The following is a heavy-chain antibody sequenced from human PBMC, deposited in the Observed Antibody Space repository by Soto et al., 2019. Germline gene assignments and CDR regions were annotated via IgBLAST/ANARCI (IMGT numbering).Heavy chain of an antibody. CDR3: ARASAGRVFDY. CDR1: GFTFSSYW. CDR2: MNSDGSSI. D-gene: IGHD6-19*01. Sequence: GGSLRLSCAASGFTFSSYWMHWVRQVPGKGLVWVSCMNSDGSSIAYADSVKGRFTISRDNAKNTLYLQMNSLRAEDTAVYYCARASAGRVFDYWGQGTLVTVSS. J-gene: IGHJ4*02. V-gene: IGHV3-74*01.